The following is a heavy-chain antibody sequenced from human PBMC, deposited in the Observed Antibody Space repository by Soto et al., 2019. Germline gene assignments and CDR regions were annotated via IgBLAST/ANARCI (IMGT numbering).Heavy chain of an antibody. J-gene: IGHJ3*02. V-gene: IGHV1-69*13. CDR2: IIPIFGTA. CDR1: GGTFSSYA. CDR3: GRVEAGSSSSLGAFDI. Sequence: GASVKVSCKASGGTFSSYAISWVRQAPGQGLEWMGGIIPIFGTANYAQKFQGRVTITADESTSTAYMELSSLRSEDTAVYYCGRVEAGSSSSLGAFDIWGKGKMVPVS. D-gene: IGHD6-6*01.